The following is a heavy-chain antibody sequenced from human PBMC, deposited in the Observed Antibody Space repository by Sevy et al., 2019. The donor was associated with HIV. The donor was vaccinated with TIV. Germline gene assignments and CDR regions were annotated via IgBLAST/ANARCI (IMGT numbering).Heavy chain of an antibody. CDR3: AKEDCSGGRCYGGFDY. CDR1: GLTFNNYA. V-gene: IGHV3-23*01. J-gene: IGHJ4*02. Sequence: GGFLRLSCEASGLTFNNYAMTWVRQVPGKRLEWVSGISGSGTTTYYADSVKGRFTISRDNAKNTLYLQMKSLRAEDTAVYFCAKEDCSGGRCYGGFDYWGQGTLVTVSS. D-gene: IGHD2-15*01. CDR2: ISGSGTTT.